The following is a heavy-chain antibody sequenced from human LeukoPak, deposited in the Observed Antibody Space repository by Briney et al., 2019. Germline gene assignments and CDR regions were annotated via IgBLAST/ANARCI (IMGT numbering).Heavy chain of an antibody. J-gene: IGHJ4*02. CDR3: ARTYGSGSHLYDY. D-gene: IGHD3-10*01. CDR2: ISGSGGST. V-gene: IGHV3-23*01. Sequence: GGSLRLSCAASGFTFSSYGMSWVRQAPGKGLEWVSAISGSGGSTYYADSVKGRFTISRDNSKNTLYLQMNSLRAEDTAVYYCARTYGSGSHLYDYWGQGTLVTVSS. CDR1: GFTFSSYG.